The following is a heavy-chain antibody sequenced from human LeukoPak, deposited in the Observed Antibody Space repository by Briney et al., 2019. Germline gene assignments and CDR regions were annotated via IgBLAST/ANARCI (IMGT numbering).Heavy chain of an antibody. CDR3: ARDSSGWYTDFDY. J-gene: IGHJ4*02. Sequence: GGSLRLSCAASGFTFSDYYMSWIRQAPGKGLEWVSYISSSSSYANYADSVKGRFTISRDNAKNSLYLQMNSLRAEDTAVYYCARDSSGWYTDFDYWGQGTLVTVSS. D-gene: IGHD6-19*01. CDR1: GFTFSDYY. V-gene: IGHV3-11*06. CDR2: ISSSSSYA.